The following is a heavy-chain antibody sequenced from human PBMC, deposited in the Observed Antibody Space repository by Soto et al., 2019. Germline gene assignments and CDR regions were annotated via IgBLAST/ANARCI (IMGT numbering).Heavy chain of an antibody. CDR2: IIPIFGTA. CDR1: GGTFSSYA. J-gene: IGHJ6*02. CDR3: ARLVDYYYGMDV. Sequence: SVKVSCNASGGTFSSYAISLVRHAPGQGLGWMGGIIPIFGTANYAQKFQGRVTITADESTSTAYMELSRMRSEDTAVYYCARLVDYYYGMDVWGQGTTVTVSS. V-gene: IGHV1-69*01.